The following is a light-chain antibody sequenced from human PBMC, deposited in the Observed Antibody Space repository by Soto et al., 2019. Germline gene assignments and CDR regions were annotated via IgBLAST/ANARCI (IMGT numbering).Light chain of an antibody. J-gene: IGLJ2*01. CDR1: SSNIGAGYD. CDR3: QSYDTSLSGSV. Sequence: QAVVTQPPSVSGAPGQRVTISCTGSSSNIGAGYDVHWYQHLPGTAPKLLIYGNSNRPSGVPDRFSGSKSGTSASLAIIGLQAEDEADYYCQSYDTSLSGSVFGGGTKLTVL. CDR2: GNS. V-gene: IGLV1-40*01.